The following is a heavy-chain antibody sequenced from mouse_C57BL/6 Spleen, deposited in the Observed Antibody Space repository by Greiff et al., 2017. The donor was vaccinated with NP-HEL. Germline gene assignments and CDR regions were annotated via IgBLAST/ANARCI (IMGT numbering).Heavy chain of an antibody. Sequence: QVQLQQPGAELVKPGASVKLSCKASGYTFTSYWMHWVKQRPGQGLEWIGMLPPNSGSTNYNEKFKSKATLTVDKSSSTAYMQLSSLTSDDSAVYYCAREGYDYYWGQGTTLTVSS. CDR2: LPPNSGST. D-gene: IGHD2-2*01. V-gene: IGHV1-64*01. CDR3: AREGYDYY. CDR1: GYTFTSYW. J-gene: IGHJ2*01.